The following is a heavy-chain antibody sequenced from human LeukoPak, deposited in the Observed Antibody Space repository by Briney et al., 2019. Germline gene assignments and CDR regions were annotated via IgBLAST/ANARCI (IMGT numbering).Heavy chain of an antibody. CDR3: AFIAAAGNDWFDP. Sequence: GGSLRLSCAASGFTFSDYYMNWIRQAPGKGLEWVAVISYDGSNKYYADSVKGRFTISRDNSKNTLYLQMNSLRAEDTAVYYCAFIAAAGNDWFDPWGQGTLVTVSS. J-gene: IGHJ5*02. CDR1: GFTFSDYY. V-gene: IGHV3-30-3*01. D-gene: IGHD6-13*01. CDR2: ISYDGSNK.